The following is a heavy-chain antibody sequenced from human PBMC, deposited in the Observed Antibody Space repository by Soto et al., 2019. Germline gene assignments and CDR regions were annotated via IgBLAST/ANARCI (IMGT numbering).Heavy chain of an antibody. CDR3: AKDPLSSLATRLYYFDH. V-gene: IGHV3-23*01. D-gene: IGHD2-21*02. CDR1: GFMFKKYA. Sequence: EVQLLESGGGLVQPGGSLRLSCAAPGFMFKKYAMSWVRQAPGKGLEWVSGISGSDGRTSYAESVKGRFTISRDNSKSTLHLQMNSLRPEDTAMYYCAKDPLSSLATRLYYFDHWGQGNLVTVSS. J-gene: IGHJ4*02. CDR2: ISGSDGRT.